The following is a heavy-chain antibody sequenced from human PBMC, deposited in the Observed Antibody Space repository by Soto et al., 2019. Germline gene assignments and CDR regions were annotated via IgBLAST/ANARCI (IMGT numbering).Heavy chain of an antibody. CDR1: GFTFSSYA. D-gene: IGHD5-18*01. CDR3: TTEGGYSYGLPDY. J-gene: IGHJ4*02. CDR2: IKSKTDGGTT. V-gene: IGHV3-15*07. Sequence: GGSLRLSCAASGFTFSSYAMNWVRQAPGKGLEWVGRIKSKTDGGTTDYAAPVKGRFTISRDDSKNTLYLQMYSLITEDTAVYYCTTEGGYSYGLPDYWGQGTLVTVSS.